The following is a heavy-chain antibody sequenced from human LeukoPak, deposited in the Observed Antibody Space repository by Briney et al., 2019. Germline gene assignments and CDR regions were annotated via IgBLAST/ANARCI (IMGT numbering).Heavy chain of an antibody. Sequence: TGGSLRLSCAVSGFTFSNYAMSWVRQAPGKGLEWVSAISGSGGSTYYADSVKGRFTISRDNSKKTLHLQMSSLRAEDTAVYYCVKAHQSDSWYFDYWGQGTLVTVSS. CDR2: ISGSGGST. CDR1: GFTFSNYA. V-gene: IGHV3-23*01. CDR3: VKAHQSDSWYFDY. D-gene: IGHD6-13*01. J-gene: IGHJ4*02.